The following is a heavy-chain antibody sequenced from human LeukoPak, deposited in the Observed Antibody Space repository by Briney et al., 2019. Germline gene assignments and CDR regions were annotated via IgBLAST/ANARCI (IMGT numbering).Heavy chain of an antibody. V-gene: IGHV1-8*01. Sequence: ASVKVSCKASGYTFTSYDINWVRQATGQGLEWMGWMNTDSGNTAYAQKFQGRVTMTANTSISTVYMELSSLRSEDTAVYYCAREHVDTAMVADYWGQGTLVTVSS. CDR2: MNTDSGNT. D-gene: IGHD5-18*01. CDR1: GYTFTSYD. J-gene: IGHJ4*02. CDR3: AREHVDTAMVADY.